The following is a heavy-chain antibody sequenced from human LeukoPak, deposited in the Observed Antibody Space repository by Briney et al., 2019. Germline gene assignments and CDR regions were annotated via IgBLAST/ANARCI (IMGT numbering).Heavy chain of an antibody. CDR1: GGSISSYY. D-gene: IGHD3-3*01. CDR3: ARADYDFWSGYSTAFDY. Sequence: PSETLSLTCTVSGGSISSYYCSWIRQPPGKGLEWIGYIYYSGSTNYNPSLKSRVTISVDTSKNQFSLKLSSVTAADTAVYYCARADYDFWSGYSTAFDYWGQGTLVTVSS. V-gene: IGHV4-59*01. CDR2: IYYSGST. J-gene: IGHJ4*02.